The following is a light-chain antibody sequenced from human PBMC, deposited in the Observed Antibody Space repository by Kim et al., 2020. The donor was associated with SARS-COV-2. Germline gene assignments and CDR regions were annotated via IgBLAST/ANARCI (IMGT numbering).Light chain of an antibody. CDR2: EAS. J-gene: IGKJ1*01. Sequence: ASIGDRITINCQASQDISKHVDWYQQRPGRAPKLLISEASDLETGVPSRFSGAGSGTDFSFTISSLQPEDFATYYCQQSDDFPRTFGQGTKVDIK. V-gene: IGKV1-33*01. CDR3: QQSDDFPRT. CDR1: QDISKH.